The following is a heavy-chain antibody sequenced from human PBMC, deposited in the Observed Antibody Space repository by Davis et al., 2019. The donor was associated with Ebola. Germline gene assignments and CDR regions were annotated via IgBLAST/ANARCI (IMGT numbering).Heavy chain of an antibody. CDR3: ARLLGFSSPFFDY. J-gene: IGHJ4*02. CDR2: ISSSGSTI. CDR1: GFTFSSYS. Sequence: GESLKISCAASGFTFSSYSMNWVRQAPGKGLEWVSYISSSGSTIYYADSVKGRFTISRDNAKNSLYLQMNSLRAEDTAVYYCARLLGFSSPFFDYWGQGTLVTVSS. D-gene: IGHD6-13*01. V-gene: IGHV3-48*04.